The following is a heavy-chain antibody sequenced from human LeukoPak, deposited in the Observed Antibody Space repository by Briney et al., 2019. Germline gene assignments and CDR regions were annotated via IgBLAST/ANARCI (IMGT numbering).Heavy chain of an antibody. CDR3: ARRRYSGSSQHFDY. Sequence: GGSLRLSCAASGFTFDEYAMHWVRQAPGKGLEWVSGINWSGGSKGYVDSVKGRFTISRDNAKNSLYLQMNSLRAEDTAVYYCARRRYSGSSQHFDYWGQGTLVTVSS. CDR1: GFTFDEYA. J-gene: IGHJ4*02. CDR2: INWSGGSK. V-gene: IGHV3-9*01. D-gene: IGHD1-26*01.